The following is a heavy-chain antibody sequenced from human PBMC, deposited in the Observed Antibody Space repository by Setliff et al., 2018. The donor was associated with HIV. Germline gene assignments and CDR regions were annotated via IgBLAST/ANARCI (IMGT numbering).Heavy chain of an antibody. V-gene: IGHV3-23*01. CDR2: LSGSGGIT. Sequence: PGGSLRLSCVTSGFTFTDYAMTWVRQAPGEGLQYVSALSGSGGITYYADSVKGRFTLFRDTSKDTLYLQMISLRADDTAVYYCAIVVVPAAIFSGLRWFDPWGQGTLVTVSS. D-gene: IGHD2-2*01. CDR3: AIVVVPAAIFSGLRWFDP. CDR1: GFTFTDYA. J-gene: IGHJ5*02.